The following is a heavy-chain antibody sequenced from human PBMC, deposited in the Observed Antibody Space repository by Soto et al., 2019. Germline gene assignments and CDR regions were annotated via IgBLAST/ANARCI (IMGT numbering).Heavy chain of an antibody. D-gene: IGHD3-22*01. CDR3: ARGHYYYDSGSGLDFDY. CDR2: INHSGST. CDR1: GGSFSGYY. V-gene: IGHV4-34*01. Sequence: SETLSLTCAVYGGSFSGYYWSWIRQPPGKGLEWIGEINHSGSTNYNPSLKSRVTISVDTSKNQFSLKLSSVTAADTAVYYCARGHYYYDSGSGLDFDYWGQGTLVTVSP. J-gene: IGHJ4*02.